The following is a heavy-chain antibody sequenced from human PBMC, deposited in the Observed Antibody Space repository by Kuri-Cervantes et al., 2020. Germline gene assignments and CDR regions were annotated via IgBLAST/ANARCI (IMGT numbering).Heavy chain of an antibody. CDR3: AKEEGNYGYYGSGSYYHYFDY. J-gene: IGHJ4*02. CDR1: GFTFSSYG. D-gene: IGHD3-10*01. Sequence: GGSLRLSYAASGFTFSSYGMHWVRQAPGKGLEWVAVISYDGSNKYYADSVKGRFTISRDNSKNTLYLQMNSLRAEDTAVYYCAKEEGNYGYYGSGSYYHYFDYWGQGTLVTVSS. V-gene: IGHV3-30*18. CDR2: ISYDGSNK.